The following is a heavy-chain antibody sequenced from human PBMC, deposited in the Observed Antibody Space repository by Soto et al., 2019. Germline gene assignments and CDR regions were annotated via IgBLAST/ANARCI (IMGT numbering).Heavy chain of an antibody. CDR3: PSQGSYYDRSDTDAFDI. D-gene: IGHD3-22*01. V-gene: IGHV4-39*01. CDR2: IYYRGST. J-gene: IGHJ3*02. CDR1: GGSTSSSSYY. Sequence: LQLQESGPGLVKPSETLSLTCTVSGGSTSSSSYYWGWIRQPPGKGLEWIGSIYYRGSTYYNPYHKRRTAIPVDTHKNQCSLNQSPVPAADTAENYCPSQGSYYDRSDTDAFDIRGQGTTVTLPS.